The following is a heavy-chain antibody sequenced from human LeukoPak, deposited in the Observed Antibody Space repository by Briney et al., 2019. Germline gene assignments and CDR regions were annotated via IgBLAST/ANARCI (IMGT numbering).Heavy chain of an antibody. CDR2: INHSGNT. CDR3: ARGQGSGSYYLDY. J-gene: IGHJ4*02. Sequence: SGTLSLTCSVSGGSISSYFWSWIRQPPGKGLEWIGYINHSGNTYYNPSLKSRVTISVDTSKNQLSLKLSSVTAADTAVYYCARGQGSGSYYLDYWGQGTLVTVSS. V-gene: IGHV4-59*01. CDR1: GGSISSYF. D-gene: IGHD1-26*01.